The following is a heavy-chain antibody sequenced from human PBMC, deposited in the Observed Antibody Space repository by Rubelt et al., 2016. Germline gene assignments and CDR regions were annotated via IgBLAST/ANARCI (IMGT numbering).Heavy chain of an antibody. CDR3: ATAPRGKAYFDF. CDR1: GASLNSHY. CDR2: IHTSGST. J-gene: IGHJ2*01. V-gene: IGHV4-59*10. D-gene: IGHD3-10*01. Sequence: QVQLQQWGAGLLKPSETLSLTCTVSGASLNSHYWNWIRQPAGEGLEWVGRIHTSGSTNYNPPFKSRVTLSVDTSKSQFSLKLSSVTAADTAVYYCATAPRGKAYFDFWARGTLVTVSS.